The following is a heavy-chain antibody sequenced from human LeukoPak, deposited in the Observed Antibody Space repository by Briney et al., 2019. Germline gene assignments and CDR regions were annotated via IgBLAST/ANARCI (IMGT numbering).Heavy chain of an antibody. CDR1: GFTFTSSA. CDR2: IVVGSGNT. J-gene: IGHJ3*02. V-gene: IGHV1-58*02. D-gene: IGHD3-16*02. CDR3: AAGGDYDYVWGSYRYTEGHAFDI. Sequence: SVKVSCKASGFTFTSSAMQWVRQARGQRLGWIGWIVVGSGNTNYAQKFQGRVTITRDMSTSTAYMELSSLRSEDTAVYYCAAGGDYDYVWGSYRYTEGHAFDIWGQGTMVTVSS.